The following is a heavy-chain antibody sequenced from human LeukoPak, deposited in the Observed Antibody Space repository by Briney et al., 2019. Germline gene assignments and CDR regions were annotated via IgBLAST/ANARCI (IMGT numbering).Heavy chain of an antibody. CDR3: ARGPYYDSSGYSPWYFDY. V-gene: IGHV4-34*01. CDR1: GGSFSGYY. CDR2: INHSGST. Sequence: KPSETLSLTRAVYGGSFSGYYWSWIRQPPGKGLEWIGEINHSGSTNYNPSLKSRVTISVDTSKNQFSLKLSSVTAADTAVYYCARGPYYDSSGYSPWYFDYWGQGTLVTVSS. D-gene: IGHD3-22*01. J-gene: IGHJ4*02.